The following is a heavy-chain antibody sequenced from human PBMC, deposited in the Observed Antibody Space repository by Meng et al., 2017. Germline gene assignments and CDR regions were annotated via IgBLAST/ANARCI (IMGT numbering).Heavy chain of an antibody. V-gene: IGHV3-73*02. D-gene: IGHD3-22*01. CDR3: TRANYDSSREYFQH. CDR1: GFALSGSA. Sequence: VELVESVGGVVQPVGSLKLSCAASGFALSGSAMHWVRQASGKGLEWIGRIRSKANNYATAYAASVKGRFTISGDDSKNTAYLQMNSLKTEDTAVYYCTRANYDSSREYFQHWGQGTLVTVSS. J-gene: IGHJ1*01. CDR2: IRSKANNYAT.